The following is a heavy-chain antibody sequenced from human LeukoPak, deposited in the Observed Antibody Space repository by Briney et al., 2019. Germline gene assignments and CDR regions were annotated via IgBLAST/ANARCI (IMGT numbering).Heavy chain of an antibody. Sequence: ASVTVSSKASGYTFTSYGISWVRQAPGQGLEWMGWISAYNGNTNYAQKLQGRVTITTDTSTSTAYMELRSLRSDDTAVYYCARDDGSGRGPDPFDYWGQGTLVTVSS. CDR3: ARDDGSGRGPDPFDY. V-gene: IGHV1-18*01. CDR2: ISAYNGNT. CDR1: GYTFTSYG. J-gene: IGHJ4*02. D-gene: IGHD3-10*01.